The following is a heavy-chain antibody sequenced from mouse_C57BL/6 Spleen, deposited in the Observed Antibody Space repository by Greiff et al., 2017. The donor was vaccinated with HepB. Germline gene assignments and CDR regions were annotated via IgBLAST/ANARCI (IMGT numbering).Heavy chain of an antibody. V-gene: IGHV1-15*01. CDR1: GYTFTDYE. CDR2: IDPETGGT. J-gene: IGHJ2*01. CDR3: TRSGYGGDY. D-gene: IGHD3-2*02. Sequence: VKLQESGAELVRPGASVTLSCKASGYTFTDYEMHWVKQTPVHGLEWIGAIDPETGGTAYNQKFKGKAILTADKSSSTAYMELRSLTSEDSAVYYCTRSGYGGDYWGQGTTLTVSS.